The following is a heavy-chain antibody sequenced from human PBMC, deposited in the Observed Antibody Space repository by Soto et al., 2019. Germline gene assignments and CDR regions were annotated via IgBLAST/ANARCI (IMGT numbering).Heavy chain of an antibody. V-gene: IGHV3-23*01. Sequence: GGSLRLSCVASGFTFSSYAMSWVRQAPGKGLEWVSAISGSGGSTYYADSVKGRFTISRDNSKNTLYLQMNSLRAEDTAVYYCAIGFKVSGFCYFDYWGLRTLVTGSS. J-gene: IGHJ4*02. CDR3: AIGFKVSGFCYFDY. CDR1: GFTFSSYA. D-gene: IGHD3-22*01. CDR2: ISGSGGST.